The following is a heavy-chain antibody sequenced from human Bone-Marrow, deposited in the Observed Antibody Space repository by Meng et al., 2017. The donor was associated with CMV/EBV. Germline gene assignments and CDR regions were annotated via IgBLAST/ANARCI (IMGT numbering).Heavy chain of an antibody. J-gene: IGHJ6*02. Sequence: GGSLRLSCAASGFTFSSYEMNWVRQAPGKGLEWVSRINSDGSSTSYADSVKGRFTISRDNAKNTLYLQMNSLRAEDTAVYYCARVRGSVRGVYYYYGMDVWGQGTTVTVSS. CDR2: INSDGSST. CDR1: GFTFSSYE. D-gene: IGHD5/OR15-5a*01. V-gene: IGHV3-74*01. CDR3: ARVRGSVRGVYYYYGMDV.